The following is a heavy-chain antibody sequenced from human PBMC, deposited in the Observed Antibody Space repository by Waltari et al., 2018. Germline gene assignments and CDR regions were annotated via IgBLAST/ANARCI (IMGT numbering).Heavy chain of an antibody. CDR3: ARDSRAYYYGSGSYPFGY. Sequence: QVQLVQSGAEVKKPGASVKVSCKASGYTFTGYYMHWVRPAPGQGLEWMGRINPNSGGTNYAQKFQGRVTMTRDTSISTAYMELSRLRSDDTAVYYCARDSRAYYYGSGSYPFGYWGQGTLVTVSS. CDR2: INPNSGGT. D-gene: IGHD3-10*01. V-gene: IGHV1-2*06. J-gene: IGHJ4*02. CDR1: GYTFTGYY.